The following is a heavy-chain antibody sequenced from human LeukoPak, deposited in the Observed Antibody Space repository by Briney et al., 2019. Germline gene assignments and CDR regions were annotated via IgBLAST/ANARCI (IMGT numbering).Heavy chain of an antibody. CDR1: GYTFTSYT. Sequence: ASVKVSCKASGYTFTSYTMNWGRRAPGQGLERMGWINTNTGNPTYAQGFTGRFVFSLDTSVSTAYLQISSLKAEDTAVYYCTRQGPGYCGSTSCYGVDYWGQGTLVTVSS. CDR3: TRQGPGYCGSTSCYGVDY. D-gene: IGHD2-2*01. V-gene: IGHV7-4-1*02. J-gene: IGHJ4*02. CDR2: INTNTGNP.